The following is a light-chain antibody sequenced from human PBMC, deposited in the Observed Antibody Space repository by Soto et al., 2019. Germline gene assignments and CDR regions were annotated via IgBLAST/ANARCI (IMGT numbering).Light chain of an antibody. CDR1: SSDVGGYNY. CDR2: DVS. J-gene: IGLJ1*01. Sequence: SVLAQPASVFGSPGQSITSSCTRNSSDVGGYNYVSWYQQRPGKAPKLMIYDVSNRPSGVSNRFSGSKSGNTASLTISGLQAEDKADDYCGSYTSSRTAFGPGAKVTAL. V-gene: IGLV2-14*01. CDR3: GSYTSSRTA.